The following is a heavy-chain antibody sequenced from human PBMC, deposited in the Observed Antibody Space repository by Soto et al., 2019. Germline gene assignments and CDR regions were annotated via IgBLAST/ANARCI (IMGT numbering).Heavy chain of an antibody. V-gene: IGHV3-30*18. D-gene: IGHD1-7*01. CDR2: ITYDGSNK. Sequence: WSLRLSCQASGFNFYNYGMHWVRQAPGKGLEWVAVITYDGSNKYYADSVKGRFTISRDNSKNTLSLHLNTLKPEDTDVYHCAKDRVGGTFYTPPGFWGKGTLVTVSS. J-gene: IGHJ4*02. CDR3: AKDRVGGTFYTPPGF. CDR1: GFNFYNYG.